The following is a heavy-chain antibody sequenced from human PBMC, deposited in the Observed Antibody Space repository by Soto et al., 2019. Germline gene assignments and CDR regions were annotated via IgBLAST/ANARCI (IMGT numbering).Heavy chain of an antibody. CDR2: IYYSGST. CDR3: ARLWFGEAHPDY. V-gene: IGHV4-39*01. D-gene: IGHD3-10*01. J-gene: IGHJ4*02. Sequence: SETLSLTCTVSGGSISSSSYYWGWIRQPPGKGLEWIGSIYYSGSTYYNPSLKSRVTISVDTSKNQFSLKLSSVTAADTAVYYCARLWFGEAHPDYWGQGTLVTVSS. CDR1: GGSISSSSYY.